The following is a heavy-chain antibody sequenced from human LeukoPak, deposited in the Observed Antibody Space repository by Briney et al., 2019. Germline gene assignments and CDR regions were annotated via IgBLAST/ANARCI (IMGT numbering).Heavy chain of an antibody. CDR2: IYYSGRT. CDR3: ARVGAVAGTGGDY. J-gene: IGHJ4*02. Sequence: SETLSLTCTVSAGSISSSNYYWGWIRQPPGKGLEWIGSIYYSGRTYYNPSLKSRVTISVNTSKKQFSLKLSSVTAADTAVYYCARVGAVAGTGGDYWGQGTLVTVSS. V-gene: IGHV4-39*01. D-gene: IGHD6-19*01. CDR1: AGSISSSNYY.